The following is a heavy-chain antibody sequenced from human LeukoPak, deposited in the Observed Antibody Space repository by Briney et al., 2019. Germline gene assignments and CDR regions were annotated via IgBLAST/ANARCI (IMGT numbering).Heavy chain of an antibody. CDR1: GYTFTGYH. CDR2: XXPNSGGT. V-gene: IGHV1-2*02. J-gene: IGHJ4*02. CDR3: ARGQGYSLFPDNYYFDY. Sequence: ASVKVSCKASGYTFTGYHMHWVXXXPGQGXEXXXXXXPNSGGTDYAQKFQGRVTMTRDTSXSTAYMELSRLRSDDTAVYYCARGQGYSLFPDNYYFDYWGQGALVTVSS. D-gene: IGHD5-18*01.